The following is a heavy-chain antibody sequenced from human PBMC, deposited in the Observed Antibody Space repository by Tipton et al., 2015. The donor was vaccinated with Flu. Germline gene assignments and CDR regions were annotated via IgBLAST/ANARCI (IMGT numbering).Heavy chain of an antibody. CDR3: AKLVYFDSSGYYRYYFDY. CDR2: TFHSGNT. CDR1: GDSIGSDYY. D-gene: IGHD3-22*01. Sequence: TLSLTCSVSGDSIGSDYYWAWIRQPPGKGLEWIGNTFHSGNTYLNPSLKSRVTISIDTSKNQFSLRLTSVTAADTAVYYCAKLVYFDSSGYYRYYFDYWGQGTLVTVST. V-gene: IGHV4-38-2*01. J-gene: IGHJ4*02.